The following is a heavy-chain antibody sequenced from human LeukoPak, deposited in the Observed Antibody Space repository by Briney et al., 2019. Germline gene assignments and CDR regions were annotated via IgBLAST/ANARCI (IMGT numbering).Heavy chain of an antibody. CDR2: IIPIFGTT. CDR3: ARDSGETGFWSGSYFDY. CDR1: GGTFRSYA. V-gene: IGHV1-69*13. J-gene: IGHJ4*02. D-gene: IGHD3-3*01. Sequence: ASVKVSCKASGGTFRSYAISWVRQAPGQGLEWMGGIIPIFGTTNYAQKFQGGVTITADESTSTAYMELSSLRSEDTAVYYCARDSGETGFWSGSYFDYWGQGTLVTVSS.